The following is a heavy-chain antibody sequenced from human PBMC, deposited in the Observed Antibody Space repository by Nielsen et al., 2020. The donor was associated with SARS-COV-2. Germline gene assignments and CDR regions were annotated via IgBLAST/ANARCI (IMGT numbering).Heavy chain of an antibody. CDR3: VRDNWGRMDV. D-gene: IGHD7-27*01. V-gene: IGHV3-23*01. J-gene: IGHJ6*02. Sequence: GESLKISCVVSGFTISTYAMSWVRQAPGKGLEWVSAISASTYYADSVKGRFTISRDNFKNMLFLQMNSLRAEDTGVYYCVRDNWGRMDVWGQGTTVTVSS. CDR2: ISAST. CDR1: GFTISTYA.